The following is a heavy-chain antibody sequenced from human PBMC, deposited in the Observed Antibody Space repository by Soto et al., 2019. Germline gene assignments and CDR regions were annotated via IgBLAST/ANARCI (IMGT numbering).Heavy chain of an antibody. J-gene: IGHJ4*02. Sequence: EVQLVESGGGLVQPGGSLRLSCAASGFRFNTNWMSWVRQAPGKGLEWVANIKHDGSERNHVDSVRGRFTISIDNAKSSLYLQMNSLRVEETAVYYCDRELSWSGRDYWGQGTLVIVSP. CDR3: DRELSWSGRDY. CDR1: GFRFNTNW. V-gene: IGHV3-7*01. CDR2: IKHDGSER. D-gene: IGHD3-10*01.